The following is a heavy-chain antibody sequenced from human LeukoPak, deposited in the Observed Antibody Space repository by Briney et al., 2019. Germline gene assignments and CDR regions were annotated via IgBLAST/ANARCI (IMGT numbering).Heavy chain of an antibody. V-gene: IGHV4-59*01. Sequence: SETLSLTCTVSGGSISSYYWSWVRQPPGKRLEWIGYIYYSGSTNYNPSLKSRVTISVDTSKNQFSLKLSSVTAADTAVYYCARLLWFGEYYFDYWGQGTLVTVSS. D-gene: IGHD3-10*01. J-gene: IGHJ4*02. CDR1: GGSISSYY. CDR3: ARLLWFGEYYFDY. CDR2: IYYSGST.